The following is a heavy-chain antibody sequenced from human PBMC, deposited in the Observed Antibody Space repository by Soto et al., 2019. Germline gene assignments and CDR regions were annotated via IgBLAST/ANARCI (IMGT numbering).Heavy chain of an antibody. Sequence: QVQLVQSGAEVKKPGSSVKVSCKASGGTFSSYTISWVRQAPGQGLEWMGRIIPILGIANYAQKFQGRVTITADKSTRTAYMELSSLRSEDTAVYYCAGDSADQLVDYCYDGMDVWGQGTTVTVSS. CDR3: AGDSADQLVDYCYDGMDV. J-gene: IGHJ6*02. V-gene: IGHV1-69*08. D-gene: IGHD6-13*01. CDR1: GGTFSSYT. CDR2: IIPILGIA.